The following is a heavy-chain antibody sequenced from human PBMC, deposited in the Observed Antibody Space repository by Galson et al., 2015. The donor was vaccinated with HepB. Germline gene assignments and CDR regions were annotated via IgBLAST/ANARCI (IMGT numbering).Heavy chain of an antibody. CDR1: GFSLSTSGMC. CDR3: ARTTGATIYYFDY. Sequence: PALVKPTQTLTLTCTFSGFSLSTSGMCVSWIRQPPGKSLEWLARLTWDADKYYSTSLKTRLTISKDTSKNQVVLTMTNMDPVDTATYYCARTTGATIYYFDYWGQGTLVNVSS. CDR2: LTWDADK. V-gene: IGHV2-70*11. J-gene: IGHJ4*02. D-gene: IGHD5-12*01.